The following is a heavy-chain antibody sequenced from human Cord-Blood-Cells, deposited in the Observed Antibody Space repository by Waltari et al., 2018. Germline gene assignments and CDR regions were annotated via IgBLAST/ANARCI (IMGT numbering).Heavy chain of an antibody. CDR1: GYTFSSYP. D-gene: IGHD3-10*01. V-gene: IGHV3-30*04. CDR2: ISYNGSNK. J-gene: IGHJ4*02. CDR3: ARDPGYYGSGSYFDY. Sequence: QVQLVESGGGVVQPGRSLRLSCAASGYTFSSYPLPWYRQASGKGLEWVAIISYNGSNKYYADSVKGRFTISRDNSKNTLYLQMNRLRAEDTAVYYCARDPGYYGSGSYFDYWGQGTLVTVSS.